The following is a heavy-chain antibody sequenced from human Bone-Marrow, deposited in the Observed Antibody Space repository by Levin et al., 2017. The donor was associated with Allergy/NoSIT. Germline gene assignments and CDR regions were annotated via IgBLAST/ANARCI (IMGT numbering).Heavy chain of an antibody. D-gene: IGHD6-19*01. CDR1: DGSISTYY. CDR3: ARGGTVADENWYFDL. Sequence: ESLKISCSVSDGSISTYYWSWLRQPPGKGLDWIGYVHHTGSTNYNPSLKSRVTISVDTSKKQFSLKLTSVTAADTAVYYCARGGTVADENWYFDLWGRGTLVTVSS. V-gene: IGHV4-59*01. J-gene: IGHJ2*01. CDR2: VHHTGST.